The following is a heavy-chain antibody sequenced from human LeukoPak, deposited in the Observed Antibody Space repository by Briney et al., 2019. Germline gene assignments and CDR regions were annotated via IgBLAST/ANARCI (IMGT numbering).Heavy chain of an antibody. D-gene: IGHD3-10*01. V-gene: IGHV3-21*01. J-gene: IGHJ4*02. CDR1: GFTFDDYA. CDR2: ISSSSSYI. CDR3: AREAKYYGSGSYKINYFDY. Sequence: GGSLRLSCAASGFTFDDYAMHRVRQAPGKGLEWVSSISSSSSYIYYADSVKGRFTISRDNAKNSLYLQMNSLRAEDTAVYYCAREAKYYGSGSYKINYFDYWGQGTLVTVSS.